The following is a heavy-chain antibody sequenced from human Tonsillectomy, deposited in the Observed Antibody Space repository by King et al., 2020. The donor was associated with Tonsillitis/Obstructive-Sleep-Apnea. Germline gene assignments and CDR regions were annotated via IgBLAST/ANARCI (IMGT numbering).Heavy chain of an antibody. V-gene: IGHV3-23*04. CDR3: AKVPY. CDR2: ISGVGDNT. CDR1: GFNFRSYA. J-gene: IGHJ4*02. Sequence: VQLVESGGDLVQPGGSLRLSCAVSGFNFRSYAMSWVRQAPGRGLEWVSAISGVGDNTYFSASVKGRFTISRDNSKNTLYLQMNSLRAEDTAVYYCAKVPYWGQGTLVTVSS.